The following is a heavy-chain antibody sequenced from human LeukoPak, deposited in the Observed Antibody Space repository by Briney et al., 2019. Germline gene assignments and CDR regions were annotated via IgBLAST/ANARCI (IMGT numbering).Heavy chain of an antibody. Sequence: SETLSLTCAVYGGSFSGYYWSWIRQPPGKGLEWIGEINHSGSTNYNPSLKSRVTISVDTSKNQFSLKLSSVTAADTAVYYCARDDIAAAGRGFDYWGQGTLVTVSS. D-gene: IGHD6-13*01. CDR3: ARDDIAAAGRGFDY. J-gene: IGHJ4*02. CDR1: GGSFSGYY. V-gene: IGHV4-34*01. CDR2: INHSGST.